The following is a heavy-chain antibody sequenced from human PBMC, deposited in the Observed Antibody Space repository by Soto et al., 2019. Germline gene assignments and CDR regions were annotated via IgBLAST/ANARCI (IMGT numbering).Heavy chain of an antibody. CDR1: GFTVSSNY. J-gene: IGHJ4*02. V-gene: IGHV3-53*01. D-gene: IGHD6-19*01. CDR2: IYSGGST. Sequence: GGSLRLSCAASGFTVSSNYMSWARQAPGKGLEWVSVIYSGGSTYYADSVKGRFTISRDNSKNTLYLQMNSPRAEDTAVYYCARIAVAGTTNVDYWGQGTLVTVSS. CDR3: ARIAVAGTTNVDY.